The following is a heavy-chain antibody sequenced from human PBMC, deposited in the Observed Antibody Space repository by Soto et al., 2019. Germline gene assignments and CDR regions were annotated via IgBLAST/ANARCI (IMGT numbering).Heavy chain of an antibody. V-gene: IGHV1-69*06. CDR2: IIPIFGTA. Sequence: SVKVSCKASGGTFSSYAISWVRQAPGQGLEWMGGIIPIFGTANYAQKFQGRVTITADNAKNSLYLQMNSLRDEDTAVYYCAGGPYGMDVWGQGTTVTVSS. J-gene: IGHJ6*02. CDR3: AGGPYGMDV. CDR1: GGTFSSYA.